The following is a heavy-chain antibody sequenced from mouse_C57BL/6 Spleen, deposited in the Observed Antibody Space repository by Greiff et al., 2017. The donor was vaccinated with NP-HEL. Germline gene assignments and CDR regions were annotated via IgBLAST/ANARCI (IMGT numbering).Heavy chain of an antibody. D-gene: IGHD1-3*01. V-gene: IGHV5-17*01. CDR3: ARITGLYAMDY. J-gene: IGHJ4*01. CDR2: ISSGSSTI. Sequence: DVKLVESGGGLVKPGGSLKLSCAASGFTFSDYGMHWVRQAPEKGLEWVAYISSGSSTIYYADTVKGRFTISRDNAKNTLFLQMTSLRSEDTAMYYCARITGLYAMDYWGQGTSVTVSS. CDR1: GFTFSDYG.